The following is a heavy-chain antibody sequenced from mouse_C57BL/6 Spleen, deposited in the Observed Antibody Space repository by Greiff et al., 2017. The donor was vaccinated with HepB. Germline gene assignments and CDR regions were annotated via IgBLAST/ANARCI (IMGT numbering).Heavy chain of an antibody. CDR3: ARDIVTTGFDY. CDR1: GFTFSSYA. CDR2: ISDGGSYT. V-gene: IGHV5-4*01. D-gene: IGHD2-5*01. J-gene: IGHJ2*01. Sequence: EVKVEESGGGLVKPGGSLKLSCAASGFTFSSYAMSWVRQTPEKRLEWVATISDGGSYTYYPDNVKGRFTISRDNAKNNLYLQMSHLKSEDTAMYYCARDIVTTGFDYWGQGTTLTVSS.